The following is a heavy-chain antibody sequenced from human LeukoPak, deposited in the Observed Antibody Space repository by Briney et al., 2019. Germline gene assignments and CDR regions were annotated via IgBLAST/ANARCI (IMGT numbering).Heavy chain of an antibody. Sequence: GRSLTLSCAASGFSFGGYCMHWVRQAPGKGPEWVALISYGGSNKYNRPSVKGRPTISRDNSKNTLYLQMNSLRGEDRVVYYCAKGRIAAAVMGALVYWGQGTLVTVSS. D-gene: IGHD6-13*01. V-gene: IGHV3-30*18. CDR2: ISYGGSNK. J-gene: IGHJ4*02. CDR3: AKGRIAAAVMGALVY. CDR1: GFSFGGYC.